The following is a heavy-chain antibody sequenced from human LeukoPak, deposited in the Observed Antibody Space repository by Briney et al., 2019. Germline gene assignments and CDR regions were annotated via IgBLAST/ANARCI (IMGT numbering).Heavy chain of an antibody. CDR2: ISYDGSNK. D-gene: IGHD4-23*01. J-gene: IGHJ4*02. CDR3: ARDRSGYGGNSAYFDY. CDR1: GFTFSSYA. Sequence: PGRSLRLSCAASGFTFSSYAMHWVRQAPGKGLEWVAVISYDGSNKYYADSVKGRFTISRDNSKNTLYLQMNSLRAEDTAVYYCARDRSGYGGNSAYFDYWGQGTLVTVSS. V-gene: IGHV3-30-3*01.